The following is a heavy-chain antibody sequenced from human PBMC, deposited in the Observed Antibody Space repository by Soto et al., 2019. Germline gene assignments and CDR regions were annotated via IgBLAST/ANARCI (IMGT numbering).Heavy chain of an antibody. CDR1: GGSISSGGYY. Sequence: PSGTLSLTCTVSGGSISSGGYYWSWIRQHPGKGLEWIGCIYYSGSTFYNPSLKSRVTISVDTSISTAYMELSSLRSEDTAVYYCARGPGIDDYWGKGTLVTVSS. CDR2: IYYSGST. J-gene: IGHJ4*02. CDR3: ARGPGIDDY. D-gene: IGHD6-13*01. V-gene: IGHV4-31*03.